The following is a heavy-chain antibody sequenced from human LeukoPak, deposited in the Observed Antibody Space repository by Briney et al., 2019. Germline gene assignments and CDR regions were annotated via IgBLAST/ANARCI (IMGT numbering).Heavy chain of an antibody. CDR1: GYTFTSYD. CDR3: ASPMVREDYFDY. J-gene: IGHJ4*02. CDR2: MDPNSGNT. Sequence: ASVKVSCKASGYTFTSYDINWVRQATGQGLEWMGWMDPNSGNTGYAQKFQGRVTMTRNTSISTAYMELSSLRPEDTAVYYCASPMVREDYFDYWGQGTLVTVSS. V-gene: IGHV1-8*01. D-gene: IGHD3-10*01.